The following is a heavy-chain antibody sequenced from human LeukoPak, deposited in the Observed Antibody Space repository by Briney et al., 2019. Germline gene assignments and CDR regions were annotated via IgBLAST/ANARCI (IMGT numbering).Heavy chain of an antibody. V-gene: IGHV1-2*02. CDR2: INPNSGGT. CDR1: GYTFTGYY. D-gene: IGHD3-10*01. CDR3: ARHTLYGSGSYYVYYFGY. Sequence: ASVKVSCKASGYTFTGYYMHWVRQAPGQGLEWMGWINPNSGGTNYAQKFQGRVTLTTDTSTSAAYMELRSLRSDDTAVYYCARHTLYGSGSYYVYYFGYWGQGTLVTVSS. J-gene: IGHJ4*02.